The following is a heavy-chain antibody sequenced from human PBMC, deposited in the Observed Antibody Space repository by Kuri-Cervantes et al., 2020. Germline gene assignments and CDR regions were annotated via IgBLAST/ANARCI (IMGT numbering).Heavy chain of an antibody. CDR1: GFTFSSYS. Sequence: GESLKISCAASGFTFSSYSMNWVRQAPGKGLEWVSSISSSSSYIYYADSVKGRFTISRDNAKNSLYLQMNSLRAEDTAVYYCARDEAPVILGMDVWGQGTTVTVSS. V-gene: IGHV3-21*01. J-gene: IGHJ6*02. CDR3: ARDEAPVILGMDV. CDR2: ISSSSSYI. D-gene: IGHD3-22*01.